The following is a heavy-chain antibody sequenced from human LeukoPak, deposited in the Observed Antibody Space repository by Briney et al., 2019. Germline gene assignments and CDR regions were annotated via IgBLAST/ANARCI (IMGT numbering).Heavy chain of an antibody. V-gene: IGHV3-23*01. J-gene: IGHJ4*02. D-gene: IGHD6-19*01. CDR2: ISDSGVGT. Sequence: QPGGSLRLSCAASGFTFSSYGMNWVRQAPGKGLEWVSGISDSGVGTKHADSVKGRFTISRDNSKNTLYLQMNSLRAEDTAVYYCARRSGIAVAGAFDYWGQGTLVTVSS. CDR3: ARRSGIAVAGAFDY. CDR1: GFTFSSYG.